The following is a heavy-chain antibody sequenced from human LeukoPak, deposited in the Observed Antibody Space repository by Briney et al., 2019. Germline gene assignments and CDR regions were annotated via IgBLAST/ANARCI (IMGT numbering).Heavy chain of an antibody. CDR1: GFTFSNYA. J-gene: IGHJ4*02. CDR3: ANRGRYYFDY. V-gene: IGHV3-23*01. Sequence: PGGSLRLSCAASGFTFSNYAMSWVRQAPGKGLEWVSTITGNGASTFYADSVKGRFTISRDNSKNTLYLQMHSLRAEDTAVYYCANRGRYYFDYWGQGALVTVSS. D-gene: IGHD3-9*01. CDR2: ITGNGAST.